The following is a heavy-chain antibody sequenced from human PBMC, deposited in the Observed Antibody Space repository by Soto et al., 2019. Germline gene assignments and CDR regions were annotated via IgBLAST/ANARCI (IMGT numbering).Heavy chain of an antibody. D-gene: IGHD4-17*01. CDR1: GGSISSSNW. J-gene: IGHJ4*02. CDR2: IYHSGST. V-gene: IGHV4-4*02. CDR3: VRSHRGYGDNSEDYFDY. Sequence: SETLSLTCAVSGGSISSSNWWSWVRQPPGKGLEWIGEIYHSGSTNYNPSLKSRVTISVDKSKNQFSLKLSSVTAADTAVYYCVRSHRGYGDNSEDYFDYWGQGTLVTVSS.